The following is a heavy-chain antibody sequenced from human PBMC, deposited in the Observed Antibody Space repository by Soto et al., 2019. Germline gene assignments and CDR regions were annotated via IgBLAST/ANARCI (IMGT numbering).Heavy chain of an antibody. CDR1: GGSFSGYY. Sequence: SETLSLTCAVYGGSFSGYYWSWIRQPPGKGLEWIGEINHSGSANYNPSLKSRVTISVDTSKNQFSLKLSSVTAADTAVYYCARRGKLVVAATKGMDVWGQGTTVTVSS. J-gene: IGHJ6*02. CDR2: INHSGSA. D-gene: IGHD2-15*01. CDR3: ARRGKLVVAATKGMDV. V-gene: IGHV4-34*01.